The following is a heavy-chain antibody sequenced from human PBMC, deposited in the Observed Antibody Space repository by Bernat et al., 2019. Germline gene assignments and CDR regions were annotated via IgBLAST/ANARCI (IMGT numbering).Heavy chain of an antibody. J-gene: IGHJ1*01. CDR1: GCTCSSYW. CDR2: INSDGSST. Sequence: GRRGGAGGGLGQPGGSLRLSCAASGCTCSSYWMHWVRQARGKGLVWVARINSDGSSTRYADSVKGRFTISRDNGKNTLYLQMNSLRAADTAVYYCARYDGSGRRAHWGQGSLVTVSS. V-gene: IGHV3-74*01. D-gene: IGHD3-22*01. CDR3: ARYDGSGRRAH.